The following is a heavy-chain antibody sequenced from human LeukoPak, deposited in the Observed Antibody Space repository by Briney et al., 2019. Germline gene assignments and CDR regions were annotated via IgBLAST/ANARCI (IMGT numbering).Heavy chain of an antibody. CDR2: ISSSSSYI. J-gene: IGHJ6*02. Sequence: GGSLRLSCAASGSTFSSYSMNWVRQAPGKGLEWVSSISSSSSYIYYADSVKGRFTISRDNAKNSLYLQINSLRAEDTAVYYCARGYCSSTSCYGYYYYGMDVWGQGTTVTVSS. CDR3: ARGYCSSTSCYGYYYYGMDV. D-gene: IGHD2-2*01. V-gene: IGHV3-21*01. CDR1: GSTFSSYS.